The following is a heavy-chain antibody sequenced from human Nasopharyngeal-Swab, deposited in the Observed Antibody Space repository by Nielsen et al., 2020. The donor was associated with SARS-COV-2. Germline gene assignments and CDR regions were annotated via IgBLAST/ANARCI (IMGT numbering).Heavy chain of an antibody. J-gene: IGHJ6*03. CDR3: ARSCDFWSGYSSYYYMDV. V-gene: IGHV2-70*01. CDR2: LDWDDDK. Sequence: WLRQPPGQALEWLALLDWDDDKYYSTSLKTRLTISKDTSKNQVVLTMTNMDPVDTATYYCARSCDFWSGYSSYYYMDVWGKGTTVTVSS. D-gene: IGHD3-3*01.